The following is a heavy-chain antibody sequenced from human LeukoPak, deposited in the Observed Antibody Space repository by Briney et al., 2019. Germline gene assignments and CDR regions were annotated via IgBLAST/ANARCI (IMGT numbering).Heavy chain of an antibody. J-gene: IGHJ6*03. CDR1: GDSVSSNSAA. CDR2: TYYRSKRYN. D-gene: IGHD3-10*01. V-gene: IGHV6-1*01. CDR3: ARQGSGSYWDPFFYYMDV. Sequence: SQTLSLTCAISGDSVSSNSAAWNWIRQSPSKGLEWLGRTYYRSKRYNDYAVSVKSRITINPDTSKNQFSLQLNSVTPEDTAVYYCARQGSGSYWDPFFYYMDVWGKGTTVTISS.